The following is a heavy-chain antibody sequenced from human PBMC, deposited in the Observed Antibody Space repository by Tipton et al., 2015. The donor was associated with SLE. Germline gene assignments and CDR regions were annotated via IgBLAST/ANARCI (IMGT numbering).Heavy chain of an antibody. CDR1: GGSFSGYY. D-gene: IGHD3-10*01. CDR2: INHSGIT. Sequence: TLSLTCAVSGGSFSGYYWSWIRQPPGKGLEWVGEINHSGITNYNPSLKSRVTISIDTSKNQFSLRLSSVTAADTAVYYCARGSRYYAFDLWGQGTMVTVSS. CDR3: ARGSRYYAFDL. V-gene: IGHV4-34*01. J-gene: IGHJ3*01.